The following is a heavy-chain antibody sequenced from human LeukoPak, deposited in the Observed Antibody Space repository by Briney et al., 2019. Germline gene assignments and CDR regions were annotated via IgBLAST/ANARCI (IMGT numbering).Heavy chain of an antibody. CDR3: TRDRPNYYGSDGHYYRRNGDY. J-gene: IGHJ4*02. V-gene: IGHV3-23*01. CDR2: ITSRGEDT. CDR1: EFTFSIYA. D-gene: IGHD3-22*01. Sequence: QSGGSLRLSCAASEFTFSIYAMSWVRQAPGKGLEWVSSITSRGEDTWYAGSVKGRFTISRDNSKNTLYLQMNSLRAEDTAVCYCTRDRPNYYGSDGHYYRRNGDYWGQGTLVTVSS.